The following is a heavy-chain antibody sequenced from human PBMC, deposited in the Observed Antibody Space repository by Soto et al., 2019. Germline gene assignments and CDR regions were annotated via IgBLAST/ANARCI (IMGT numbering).Heavy chain of an antibody. D-gene: IGHD5-18*01. CDR3: AGGDTYYAMGV. V-gene: IGHV3-30-3*01. CDR1: GFTFSNYI. J-gene: IGHJ6*02. CDR2: ISYDGSNK. Sequence: QLQLVESGGGVVQPGRSLRLSCAASGFTFSNYIMHWVRQAPGKGLEWVAFISYDGSNKDYADSVKGRFTISRDNSKITLYLQLSSLRPEDTAVYYCAGGDTYYAMGVWGQGTTVTVSS.